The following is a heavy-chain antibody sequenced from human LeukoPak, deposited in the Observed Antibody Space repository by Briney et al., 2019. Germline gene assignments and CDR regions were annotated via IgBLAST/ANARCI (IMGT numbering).Heavy chain of an antibody. D-gene: IGHD6-13*01. Sequence: GGSLRLSCAASGFDFSSYGMHWVRQAPGKGLEWVAYIHYDSTTEDYADSVQGRFTISRDNSKNTLYLQMNSLRAEDTAVYYCVMYSRADYWGQGTLVTVSS. CDR2: IHYDSTTE. J-gene: IGHJ4*02. CDR3: VMYSRADY. CDR1: GFDFSSYG. V-gene: IGHV3-30*02.